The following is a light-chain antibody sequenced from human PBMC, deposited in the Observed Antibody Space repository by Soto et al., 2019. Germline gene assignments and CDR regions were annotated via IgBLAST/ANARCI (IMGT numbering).Light chain of an antibody. CDR2: EGY. Sequence: QSALTQPASVSGSLGQSITISCTGSSSDVGGYNLVSWYQQHPGKAPKLMIFEGYQRPSGVSNRFSGSKSGNTASLTISGLQAEDEADYYCVSYTTSASYVFGTGTQLTVL. CDR1: SSDVGGYNL. V-gene: IGLV2-14*02. J-gene: IGLJ1*01. CDR3: VSYTTSASYV.